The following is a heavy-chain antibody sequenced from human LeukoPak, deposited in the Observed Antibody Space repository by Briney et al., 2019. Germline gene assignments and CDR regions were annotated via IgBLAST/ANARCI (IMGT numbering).Heavy chain of an antibody. J-gene: IGHJ4*02. Sequence: PSETLSLTCTVSGGSISSGDYYWSWIRQPLGKGLEWIGYIYYSGSTYCNPSLKSRVTLSVDTSKQQFTLKLSSVAAAAPVYYYCARGEVVPAAVSWGQGTLVTVSS. CDR3: ARGEVVPAAVS. CDR1: GGSISSGDYY. D-gene: IGHD2-2*01. V-gene: IGHV4-30-4*08. CDR2: IYYSGST.